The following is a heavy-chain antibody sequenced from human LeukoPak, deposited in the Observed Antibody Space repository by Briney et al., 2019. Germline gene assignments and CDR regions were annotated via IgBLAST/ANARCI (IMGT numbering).Heavy chain of an antibody. D-gene: IGHD6-13*01. Sequence: GGSLRLSCAASGFTFSSFAMNWVRQAPGKGLEWVSTMSGDATSTYYADSVKGRFTISRDNSKTTLFWQMNSLRAEDTAVYYCAKRTSGSSWYSSDSWGQGTLVTVSS. CDR2: MSGDATST. CDR1: GFTFSSFA. J-gene: IGHJ4*02. CDR3: AKRTSGSSWYSSDS. V-gene: IGHV3-23*01.